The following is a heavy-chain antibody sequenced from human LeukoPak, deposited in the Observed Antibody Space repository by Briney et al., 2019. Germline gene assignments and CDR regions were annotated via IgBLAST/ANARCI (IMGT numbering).Heavy chain of an antibody. CDR2: ISSSGSTI. J-gene: IGHJ3*02. D-gene: IGHD1-26*01. Sequence: PGGSLRLSCAASGFTFSSYSMNWVRQAPGKGLEWVSSISSSGSTIYYADSVRGRFTISRDNAKNSLYLQMNGLRAEDTAVYYCARSPTSGSYHFDIWGQGTMVTVSS. CDR3: ARSPTSGSYHFDI. CDR1: GFTFSSYS. V-gene: IGHV3-48*01.